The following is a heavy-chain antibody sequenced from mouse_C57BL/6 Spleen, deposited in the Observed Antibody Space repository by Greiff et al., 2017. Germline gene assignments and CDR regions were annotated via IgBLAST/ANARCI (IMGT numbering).Heavy chain of an antibody. CDR1: GFTFTSYT. D-gene: IGHD2-5*01. V-gene: IGHV1-4*01. J-gene: IGHJ1*03. Sequence: VKLQESGAELARPGASVKMSCKASGFTFTSYTMHWVKQRPGQGLEWIGYINPSSGYTKYNQKFKDKATLTADKSSSTAYMQLSSLTSEDSAVYYCARSEDDSNLYWYFDVWGTGTTVTVSA. CDR3: ARSEDDSNLYWYFDV. CDR2: INPSSGYT.